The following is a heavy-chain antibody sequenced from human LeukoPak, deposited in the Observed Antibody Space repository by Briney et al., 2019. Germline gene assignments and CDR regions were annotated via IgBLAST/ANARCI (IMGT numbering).Heavy chain of an antibody. CDR2: IYSGGST. V-gene: IGHV3-66*02. CDR3: AIFPHYYDSSGYYSNFDY. Sequence: GGSLRPSCAASGFTVSSNYMSWVRQAPGKGLERVSVIYSGGSTYYADSVKGRFTISRDNSKNTLYLQMNSLRAEDTAVYYCAIFPHYYDSSGYYSNFDYWGQGTLVTVSS. CDR1: GFTVSSNY. J-gene: IGHJ4*02. D-gene: IGHD3-22*01.